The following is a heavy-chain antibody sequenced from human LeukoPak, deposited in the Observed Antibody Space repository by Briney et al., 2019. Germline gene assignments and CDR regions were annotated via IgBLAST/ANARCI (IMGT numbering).Heavy chain of an antibody. CDR2: INPNSGRT. J-gene: IGHJ3*02. CDR3: ARDYYYDSSVYYERDAFDI. D-gene: IGHD3-22*01. V-gene: IGHV1-2*02. CDR1: GYTFNGYY. Sequence: GASVRVFCKASGYTFNGYYMHGVRQAPGQGLVWVECINPNSGRTHYTQKFQGRVTMTRDTSISTAYMELSWLRSDDTAEYYCARDYYYDSSVYYERDAFDIWSQGTMVTVSS.